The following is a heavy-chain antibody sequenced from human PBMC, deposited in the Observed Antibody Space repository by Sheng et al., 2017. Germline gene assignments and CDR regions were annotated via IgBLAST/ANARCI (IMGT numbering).Heavy chain of an antibody. D-gene: IGHD6-13*01. J-gene: IGHJ4*02. CDR2: IWHDASNE. Sequence: ESGGGVVQPGRSLRLSCAASGFPFSNYAMHWVRQAPGKGLEWVALIWHDASNEYYANSVRGRFTISRGNSENTLFLQMNSLRVEDTAVYYCARVTFSSSWYELEYWGQGTLVTVSS. V-gene: IGHV3-33*01. CDR3: ARVTFSSSWYELEY. CDR1: GFPFSNYA.